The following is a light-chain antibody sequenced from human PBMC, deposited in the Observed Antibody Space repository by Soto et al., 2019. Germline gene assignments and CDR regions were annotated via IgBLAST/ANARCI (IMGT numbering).Light chain of an antibody. J-gene: IGKJ1*01. CDR3: QQYSIYSRT. CDR2: KAS. Sequence: DIHMTQPPSMLSASVGARVTITCRASQSIGSWLAWYQHKPGKAPKLLIYKASSLESGVPLRFSRSGCGTEFTLTISSLQRDDFATHYCQQYSIYSRTFGQGTKVDTK. V-gene: IGKV1-5*03. CDR1: QSIGSW.